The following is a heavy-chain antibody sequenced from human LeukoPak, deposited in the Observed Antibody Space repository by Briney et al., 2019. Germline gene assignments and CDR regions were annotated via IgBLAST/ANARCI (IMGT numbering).Heavy chain of an antibody. Sequence: PGRSLRLSCAASGFTFSSYGMHWVPQAPGKGLEWVAVIWYDGSNKYYADSVKGRFTISRVNSKNTLYLQMNSLRAEDTAVYYCARDRDIVVVPAAIEAGDYGMDVWGQGTTVTVSS. CDR2: IWYDGSNK. CDR1: GFTFSSYG. CDR3: ARDRDIVVVPAAIEAGDYGMDV. D-gene: IGHD2-2*01. V-gene: IGHV3-33*01. J-gene: IGHJ6*02.